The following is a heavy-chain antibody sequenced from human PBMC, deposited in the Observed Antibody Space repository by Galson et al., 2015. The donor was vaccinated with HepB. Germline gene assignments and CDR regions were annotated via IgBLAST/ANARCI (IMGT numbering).Heavy chain of an antibody. V-gene: IGHV5-51*01. Sequence: QSGAEVKKPGESLRISCKGSGYSFTNYWIGWVRQMPGKGLEWMGIIYPGDSDTRYSPSFQGQVTISNDKSISTAYLQWSSLKASDTAMYYCARRTTVATKGYYFEYWGQGTLVTVSS. CDR2: IYPGDSDT. D-gene: IGHD4-17*01. CDR1: GYSFTNYW. CDR3: ARRTTVATKGYYFEY. J-gene: IGHJ4*02.